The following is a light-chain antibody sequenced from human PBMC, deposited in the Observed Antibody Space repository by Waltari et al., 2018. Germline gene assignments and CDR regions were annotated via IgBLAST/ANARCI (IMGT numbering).Light chain of an antibody. CDR1: SLRTYY. J-gene: IGLJ2*01. V-gene: IGLV3-19*01. CDR3: NSRDNSANHEVA. CDR2: GQN. Sequence: SSELSQDPDVSVALGQTVRITCQGDSLRTYYANWYQQKPGQAPVLVIYGQNNRPSGIPDRFSGSSSGNTASLTSTGAQAEDEADYYCNSRDNSANHEVAFGGGTKVTVL.